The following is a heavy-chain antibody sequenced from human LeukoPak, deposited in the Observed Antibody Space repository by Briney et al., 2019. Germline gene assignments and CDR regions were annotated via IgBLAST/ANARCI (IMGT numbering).Heavy chain of an antibody. D-gene: IGHD6-6*01. CDR3: AKERGVAARPSYGFYYYYMDV. Sequence: GGSLRLSCAASGFTFSSYAMSWVRQAPGKGLEWVSAISGSGGSTYYADSVKGRFTISRDNSKNTLYLQMNSLRAEDTAVYYCAKERGVAARPSYGFYYYYMDVWGKGTTVTVSS. J-gene: IGHJ6*03. V-gene: IGHV3-23*01. CDR1: GFTFSSYA. CDR2: ISGSGGST.